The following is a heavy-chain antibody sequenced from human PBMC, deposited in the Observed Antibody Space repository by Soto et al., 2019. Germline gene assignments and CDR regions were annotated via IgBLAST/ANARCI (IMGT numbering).Heavy chain of an antibody. CDR3: ARVVRYFMIGGFFDY. Sequence: QVQLQESGPGLVKPSGTLSLTCAVSGGSISSSNWWSWVRQPPGKGLEWIGEIYHSGSTNYNPSLKSRVTISVDTSKNQFSLKLSSVTAADTAVYYCARVVRYFMIGGFFDYWGQGTLVTVSS. CDR2: IYHSGST. CDR1: GGSISSSNW. J-gene: IGHJ4*02. V-gene: IGHV4-4*02. D-gene: IGHD3-16*01.